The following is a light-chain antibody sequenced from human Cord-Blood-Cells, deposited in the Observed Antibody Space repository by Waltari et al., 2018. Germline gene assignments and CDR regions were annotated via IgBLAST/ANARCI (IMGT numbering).Light chain of an antibody. CDR2: GAS. V-gene: IGKV3-15*01. J-gene: IGKJ4*01. CDR3: QQYNNWPPWLT. CDR1: QSVSSN. Sequence: EIVMTQSPATLSVSPGERATLSCRASQSVSSNLACYQQKTGQAPRLLIYGASTRATGIPARFSGSGSGTDFTLTISSLQSEDFAVYYCQQYNNWPPWLTFGGGTKVEIK.